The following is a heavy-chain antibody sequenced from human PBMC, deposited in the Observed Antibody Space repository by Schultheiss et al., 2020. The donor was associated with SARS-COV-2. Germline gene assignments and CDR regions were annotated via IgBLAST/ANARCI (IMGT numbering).Heavy chain of an antibody. D-gene: IGHD2-15*01. V-gene: IGHV3-21*01. CDR1: GFTFSSYS. Sequence: GGSLRLSCAASGFTFSSYSMNWVRQAPGKGLEWVSSISSSSSYIYYADSVKGRFTISRDNAKNSLYLQMNSLRAEDTAVYYCAGLQGVVAATWEYYGMDGWGQGTTVTVAS. J-gene: IGHJ6*02. CDR2: ISSSSSYI. CDR3: AGLQGVVAATWEYYGMDG.